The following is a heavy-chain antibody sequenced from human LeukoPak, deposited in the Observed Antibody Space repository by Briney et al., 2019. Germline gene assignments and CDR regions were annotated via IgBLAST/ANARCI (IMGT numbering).Heavy chain of an antibody. V-gene: IGHV3-9*01. Sequence: GGSLRLSCAASGFTFDDYAMHWVRQAPGKGLEWVSGTSWNSGSIGYADSVEGRFTISRDNAKNSLYLQMNSLRAEDTAVYYCARVGAYYDFWSGYWADDAFDIWGQGTMVTVSS. CDR3: ARVGAYYDFWSGYWADDAFDI. CDR1: GFTFDDYA. J-gene: IGHJ3*02. CDR2: TSWNSGSI. D-gene: IGHD3-3*01.